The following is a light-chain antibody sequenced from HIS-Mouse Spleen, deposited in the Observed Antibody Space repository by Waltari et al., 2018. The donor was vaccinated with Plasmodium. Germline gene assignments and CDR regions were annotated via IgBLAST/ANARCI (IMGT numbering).Light chain of an antibody. Sequence: AISVTQSLFLLHAATGDRVTISFRMSQGISSYLPWYQQKPGKAPELLIYAASTLQSGVPSRFSGSGSGTDFTLTISCLQSEDFATYYCQQYYSFPQTFGQGTKVEIK. CDR2: AAS. V-gene: IGKV1D-8*02. CDR3: QQYYSFPQT. J-gene: IGKJ1*01. CDR1: QGISSY.